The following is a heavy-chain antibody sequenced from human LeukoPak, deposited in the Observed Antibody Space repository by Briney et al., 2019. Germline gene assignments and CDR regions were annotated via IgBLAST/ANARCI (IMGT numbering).Heavy chain of an antibody. V-gene: IGHV3-30-3*01. Sequence: PGGSLRLSCAASGFTFSSYAMHWVRQAPGKGLEWVALISYDGSNKYYADSVKGRFTISRDNSKNSLYLQMNSLRTEDTALYYCAKAIDYYDSSGYSFDYWGQGTLVTVSS. J-gene: IGHJ4*02. D-gene: IGHD3-22*01. CDR3: AKAIDYYDSSGYSFDY. CDR2: ISYDGSNK. CDR1: GFTFSSYA.